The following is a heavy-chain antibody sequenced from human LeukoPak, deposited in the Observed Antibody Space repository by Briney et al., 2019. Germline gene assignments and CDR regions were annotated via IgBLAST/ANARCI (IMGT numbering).Heavy chain of an antibody. CDR1: GGSISSTNYY. CDR2: IYYIGNT. Sequence: PSETLSLTCTVSGGSISSTNYYWGWIRLPPGKGLEWIGNIYYIGNTYYNPSLKSRVTISVDTSKNQFSLKLSSVTAADTAVYYCARRRWLEFYWFDPWGQGTLVTVSS. V-gene: IGHV4-39*01. D-gene: IGHD6-19*01. CDR3: ARRRWLEFYWFDP. J-gene: IGHJ5*02.